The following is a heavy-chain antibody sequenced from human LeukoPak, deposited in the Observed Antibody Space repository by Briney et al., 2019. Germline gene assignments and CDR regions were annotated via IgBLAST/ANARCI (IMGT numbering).Heavy chain of an antibody. CDR3: AGSSGGGYSYGPFDY. CDR1: GFTFSDYY. D-gene: IGHD5-18*01. CDR2: ISGSGNNT. J-gene: IGHJ4*02. V-gene: IGHV3-11*03. Sequence: PGGSLRLSCAASGFTFSDYYMSWVRQAPGKGLEWVSYISGSGNNTHYADSVKGRFTISRDNSKNTLYLQIHTLRAEDTPVYYFAGSSGGGYSYGPFDYWGQGTLVTVSS.